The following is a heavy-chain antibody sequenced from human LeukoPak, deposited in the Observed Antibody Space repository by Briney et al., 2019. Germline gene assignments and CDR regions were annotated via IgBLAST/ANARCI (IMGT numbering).Heavy chain of an antibody. CDR1: GFTFSSHW. CDR2: IKEDGGDI. V-gene: IGHV3-7*01. CDR3: ARSSGWRDTFDI. D-gene: IGHD6-19*01. Sequence: PGGSLRLSCAASGFTFSSHWMSWVRQAPGMGLEWVANIKEDGGDIYYVDSVKGRFTISRDNAENSLYLQMNSLRAEDTAVYYCARSSGWRDTFDIWGQGTMVTVSS. J-gene: IGHJ3*02.